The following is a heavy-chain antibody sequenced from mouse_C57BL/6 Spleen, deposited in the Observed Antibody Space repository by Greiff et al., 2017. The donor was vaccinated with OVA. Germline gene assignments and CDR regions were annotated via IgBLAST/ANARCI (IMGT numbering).Heavy chain of an antibody. V-gene: IGHV1-69*01. CDR2: IDPSDRYP. D-gene: IGHD1-1*01. J-gene: IGHJ4*01. CDR1: GYTFTSYW. CDR3: ARNPYYYGSIYAMDY. Sequence: QVQLQQPGAELVMPGASVKLSCKASGYTFTSYWMHWVKQRPGQGLEWIGEIDPSDRYPNYNQKFKGKSTLTVDKSSSTAYMQLSSLTSEDSAVYYCARNPYYYGSIYAMDYWGQGTSVTVSS.